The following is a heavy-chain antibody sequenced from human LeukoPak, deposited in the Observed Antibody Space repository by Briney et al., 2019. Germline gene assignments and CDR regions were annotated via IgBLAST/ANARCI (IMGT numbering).Heavy chain of an antibody. J-gene: IGHJ4*02. V-gene: IGHV3-21*01. Sequence: PGGSLRLSCAASGFTFSSYSMNWVRQAPGKGLEWVSSISSSSSYIYYADSVKGRFTISRDNAKNSLYLQMNSLRAEDTAVYYCARGLTTVSPFDYWGQGTLVTVSS. D-gene: IGHD4-17*01. CDR1: GFTFSSYS. CDR2: ISSSSSYI. CDR3: ARGLTTVSPFDY.